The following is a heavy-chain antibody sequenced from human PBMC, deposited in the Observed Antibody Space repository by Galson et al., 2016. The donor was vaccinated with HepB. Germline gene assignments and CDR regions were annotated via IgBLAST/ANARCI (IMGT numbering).Heavy chain of an antibody. CDR2: IYHSGST. J-gene: IGHJ3*02. D-gene: IGHD4-23*01. V-gene: IGHV4-4*02. CDR3: ARAVRVVNPDALDI. Sequence: SETLSLTCAVSGGSISSSNWWSWVRQPPGKGLEWIGEIYHSGSTNYNPSLKSRVTISVDKSKNQFSLKLSSVTAADTAVYYCARAVRVVNPDALDIWGPGAMVTVSS. CDR1: GGSISSSNW.